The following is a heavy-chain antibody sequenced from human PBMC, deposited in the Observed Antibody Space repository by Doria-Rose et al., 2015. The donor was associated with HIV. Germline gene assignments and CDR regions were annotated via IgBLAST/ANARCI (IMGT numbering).Heavy chain of an antibody. Sequence: ITLKESGPVLVKPTKTLTLTCTVSGVSLSSPGMGVSWIRQPPGKALEWLANIFSDDERSYKPSLKSRLTISRGTSKSQVVLTMTDMDPVDTATYYCARIKSSRWYHKYYFDFWGQGTLVIVSA. D-gene: IGHD6-13*01. CDR1: GVSLSSPGMG. CDR3: ARIKSSRWYHKYYFDF. J-gene: IGHJ4*02. V-gene: IGHV2-26*01. CDR2: IFSDDER.